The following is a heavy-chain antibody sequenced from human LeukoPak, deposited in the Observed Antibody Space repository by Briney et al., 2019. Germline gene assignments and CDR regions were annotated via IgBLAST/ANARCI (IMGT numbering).Heavy chain of an antibody. J-gene: IGHJ6*03. CDR1: GGSFSGYY. CDR2: INQSGST. V-gene: IGHV4-34*01. Sequence: TSETLSLTCAVYGGSFSGYYWSWIRQPPGKGLEWIGEINQSGSTNYNPSLKSRVTISVDTSKNRFSLKLSSVTAADTAVYYCARETNYASYYAYYMDVWGKGTTVTVSS. CDR3: ARETNYASYYAYYMDV. D-gene: IGHD2-2*01.